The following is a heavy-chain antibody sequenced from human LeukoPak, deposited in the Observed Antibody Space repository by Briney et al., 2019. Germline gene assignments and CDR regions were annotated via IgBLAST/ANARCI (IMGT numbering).Heavy chain of an antibody. J-gene: IGHJ4*02. CDR1: GFTFSSCE. D-gene: IGHD6-19*01. V-gene: IGHV3-48*03. Sequence: GGSLRLSCVASGFTFSSCEMEWVRQAPGKGLEWVSYISSSGFTIYYADSVKGRFTISRDNAKNSLYLQMNSLRVEDTAVYYCARMYSSGWNYWGQGTLVTVSS. CDR3: ARMYSSGWNY. CDR2: ISSSGFTI.